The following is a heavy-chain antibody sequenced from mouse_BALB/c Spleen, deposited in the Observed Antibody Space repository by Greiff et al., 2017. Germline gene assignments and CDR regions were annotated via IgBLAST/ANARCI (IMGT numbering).Heavy chain of an antibody. D-gene: IGHD2-4*01. Sequence: EVQGVESGPGLVKPSQSLSLTCTVTGYSITSDYAWNWIRQFPGNKLEWMGYISYSGSTSYNPSLKSRISITRDTSKNQFFLQLNSVTTEDTATYYCARRGGITGAMDYWGQGTSVTVSS. J-gene: IGHJ4*01. CDR3: ARRGGITGAMDY. V-gene: IGHV3-2*02. CDR1: GYSITSDYA. CDR2: ISYSGST.